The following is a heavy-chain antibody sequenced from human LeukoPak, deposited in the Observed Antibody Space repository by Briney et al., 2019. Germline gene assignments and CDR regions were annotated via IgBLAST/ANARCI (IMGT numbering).Heavy chain of an antibody. J-gene: IGHJ4*02. Sequence: QAGGSLGLSCAASGFPFSDYVMHWVRQAPGKGLEWVAVIRYDGNNKYYADSVKGRFTISRDNSKNMLYLQMNSLGTEDTAVYYCAKDRWGAVASFDYWGQGTLVAVSS. D-gene: IGHD6-19*01. V-gene: IGHV3-30*02. CDR1: GFPFSDYV. CDR2: IRYDGNNK. CDR3: AKDRWGAVASFDY.